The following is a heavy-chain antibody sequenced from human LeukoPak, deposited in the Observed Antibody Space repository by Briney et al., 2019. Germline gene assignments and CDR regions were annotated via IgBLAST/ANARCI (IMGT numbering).Heavy chain of an antibody. J-gene: IGHJ4*02. Sequence: PSETLSLTCTVSGYSISSGYYWGWIRQPPGKGLEWIGSIYHSGSTYYNPSLKSRVTISVDTSKNQFSLKLSSVTAADTAVCYCARRREWLVNWGQGTLVTVSS. CDR2: IYHSGST. D-gene: IGHD6-19*01. CDR1: GYSISSGYY. V-gene: IGHV4-38-2*02. CDR3: ARRREWLVN.